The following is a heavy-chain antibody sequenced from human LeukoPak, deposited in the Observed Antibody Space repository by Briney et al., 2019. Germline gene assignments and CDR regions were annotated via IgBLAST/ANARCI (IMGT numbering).Heavy chain of an antibody. V-gene: IGHV1-2*02. CDR1: GYTFIDYH. J-gene: IGHJ5*01. D-gene: IGHD2-15*01. Sequence: ASVKVSCKGSGYTFIDYHIHWVRQAPGQGLAWMGWINPNSGGTIYAQKFQGRVTMTRDTSINTAYMELSRLTSDESAMYYCARVSCSGGTCYDLGWFDSWGQGTLVAVSS. CDR2: INPNSGGT. CDR3: ARVSCSGGTCYDLGWFDS.